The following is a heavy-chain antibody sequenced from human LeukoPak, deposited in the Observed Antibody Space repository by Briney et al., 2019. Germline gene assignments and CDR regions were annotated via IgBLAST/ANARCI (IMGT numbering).Heavy chain of an antibody. D-gene: IGHD4-11*01. CDR2: IKEDGSEK. CDR1: GFTFGTYW. J-gene: IGHJ4*02. Sequence: GGSLRLSCAASGFTFGTYWMSWVRQAPGKGLEWVANIKEDGSEKYYADSVKGRFTIPRDNAKKSLYLQMNSLRADDTAVYYCAGERDMTTVWEIFEYWGQGALVTVSS. CDR3: AGERDMTTVWEIFEY. V-gene: IGHV3-7*01.